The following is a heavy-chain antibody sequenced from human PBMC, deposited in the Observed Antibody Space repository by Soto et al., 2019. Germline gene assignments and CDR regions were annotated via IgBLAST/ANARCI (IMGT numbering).Heavy chain of an antibody. CDR3: ARDRANYDILTGYSWFDP. Sequence: ASVKVSCKASGYTFTSYYMHWVRQAPGQGLEWMGIINPSGGSTSYAQKFQGRVTMTRDTSTSTVYMELSSLRSEDTAVYYCARDRANYDILTGYSWFDPWGQGTLVTVSS. J-gene: IGHJ5*02. D-gene: IGHD3-9*01. CDR1: GYTFTSYY. CDR2: INPSGGST. V-gene: IGHV1-46*01.